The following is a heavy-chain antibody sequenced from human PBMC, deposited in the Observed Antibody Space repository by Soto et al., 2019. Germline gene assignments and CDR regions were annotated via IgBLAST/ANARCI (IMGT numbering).Heavy chain of an antibody. V-gene: IGHV5-51*01. CDR1: GYSLISYW. D-gene: IGHD2-2*03. CDR3: ARIIGYCRNNDCSWTFDI. CDR2: FYPGDSTS. J-gene: IGHJ3*02. Sequence: VESLKISCSTSGYSLISYWVAWVRQKPWKGLEWVGTFYPGDSTSTYSPSFQGQVTISVDKSISTAYLHLSSLKASDTAMYYCARIIGYCRNNDCSWTFDIWGQGTTVT.